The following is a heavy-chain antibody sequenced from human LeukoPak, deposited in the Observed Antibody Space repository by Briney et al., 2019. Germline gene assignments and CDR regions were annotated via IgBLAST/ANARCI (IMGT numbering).Heavy chain of an antibody. CDR3: ARCRSLVWFDP. CDR2: ISKDGRNQ. CDR1: GFPFSDYA. V-gene: IGHV3-30*04. Sequence: GGSLRLSCAASGFPFSDYAMHWVRQAPGKGLEWVGFISKDGRNQYYADSVKGRFIISRDNSKNTLYLQMDSLRAEDTAVYYCARCRSLVWFDPWGQGTLVTVSS. J-gene: IGHJ5*02.